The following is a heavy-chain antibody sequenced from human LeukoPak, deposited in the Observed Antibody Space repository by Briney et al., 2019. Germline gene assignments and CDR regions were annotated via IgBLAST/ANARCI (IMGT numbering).Heavy chain of an antibody. CDR3: ARARDGYTYYYMDV. V-gene: IGHV4-39*01. D-gene: IGHD5-24*01. CDR1: GGSISSSSYY. Sequence: SETLSLTCTVSGGSISSSSYYWGWIRQPPGKGLEWIGSIYYSGSTYYNPSLKSRVTISVDTSKNQFSLKLSSVTAADTAVYYCARARDGYTYYYMDVWGKGTTVTISS. J-gene: IGHJ6*03. CDR2: IYYSGST.